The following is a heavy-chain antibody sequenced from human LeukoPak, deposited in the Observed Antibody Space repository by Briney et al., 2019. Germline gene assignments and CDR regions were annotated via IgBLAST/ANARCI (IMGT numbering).Heavy chain of an antibody. CDR1: GFTFSKYW. J-gene: IGHJ4*02. CDR2: IKEDGSEK. CDR3: ARGTPDY. V-gene: IGHV3-7*01. Sequence: GGSLRLSCAASGFTFSKYWMSWVRQAPEKGLEWVANIKEDGSEKHYVDSVKGRFTISRDNAKNSLYLQMNSLGAEDTAVYYCARGTPDYWGQGTLVTVSS.